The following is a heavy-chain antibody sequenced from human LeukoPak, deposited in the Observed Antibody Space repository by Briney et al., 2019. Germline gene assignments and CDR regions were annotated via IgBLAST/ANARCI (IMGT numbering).Heavy chain of an antibody. Sequence: SETLSLTCSVSGGSISSSSYFWGWIRQPPGKGLEWIASVHYSGSTYYNPYLKSRVTISVDTSKNQFSLKLSSVTAADTAVYYCARDASSGYYLNWFDPWGQGTLVTVSS. CDR2: VHYSGST. D-gene: IGHD3-22*01. CDR1: GGSISSSSYF. J-gene: IGHJ5*02. V-gene: IGHV4-39*07. CDR3: ARDASSGYYLNWFDP.